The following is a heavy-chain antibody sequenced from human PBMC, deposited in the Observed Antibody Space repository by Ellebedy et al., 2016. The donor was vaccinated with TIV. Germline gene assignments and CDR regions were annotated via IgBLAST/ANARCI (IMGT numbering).Heavy chain of an antibody. V-gene: IGHV1-3*01. CDR1: GYTFTSYS. J-gene: IGHJ4*02. CDR3: AKDLRAYSGSGSYYNLDY. CDR2: VNAGNGNT. Sequence: AASVKVSYKASGYTFTSYSMHWVRQAPGQRLEWVGWVNAGNGNTKYSQKFQGRVTITRDTSESTAYMELSSLRSEDTAVYYCAKDLRAYSGSGSYYNLDYWGQGTLVTVYS. D-gene: IGHD3-10*01.